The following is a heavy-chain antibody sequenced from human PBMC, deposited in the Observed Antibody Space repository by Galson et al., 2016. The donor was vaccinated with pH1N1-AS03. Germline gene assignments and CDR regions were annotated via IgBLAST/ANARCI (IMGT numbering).Heavy chain of an antibody. CDR2: ISYDVSYE. CDR3: AGANYQYYFDC. Sequence: SLRLSCAASGFTFSNYAMHWVRQAPGQGLEWVAIISYDVSYEYYADSVRGRFTISRDDSKNTLFLQMNSLRPDDTALYYCAGANYQYYFDCWGQGTLVTVSS. D-gene: IGHD1-7*01. J-gene: IGHJ4*02. V-gene: IGHV3-30*01. CDR1: GFTFSNYA.